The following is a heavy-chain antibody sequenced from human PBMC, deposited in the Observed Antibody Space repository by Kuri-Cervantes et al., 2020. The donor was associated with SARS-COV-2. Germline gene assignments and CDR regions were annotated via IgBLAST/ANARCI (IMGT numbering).Heavy chain of an antibody. V-gene: IGHV1-69*05. CDR2: IIPIFGTA. CDR1: GGTFSSYA. J-gene: IGHJ4*02. Sequence: SVKVSCKASGGTFSSYAISWVRQAPGQGLEWTGRIIPIFGTANYAQKFRGRVTMTRDTSTSTVYMELRSLRSEDTAVYYCGRIAVAGPFDYWGQGTLVTVSS. D-gene: IGHD6-19*01. CDR3: GRIAVAGPFDY.